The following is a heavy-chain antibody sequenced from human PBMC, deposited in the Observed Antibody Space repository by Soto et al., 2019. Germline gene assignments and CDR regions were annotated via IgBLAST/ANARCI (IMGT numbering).Heavy chain of an antibody. D-gene: IGHD2-2*01. CDR2: INHSGST. CDR3: ARVKGDCSSTSCYSYYYYMDV. V-gene: IGHV4-34*01. CDR1: GGSFSGYY. Sequence: SETLSLTCAVYGGSFSGYYWSWIRQPPGKGLEWIGEINHSGSTNYNPSLKSRVTISVDTSKNQFSLKLSSVTAADTAVYYCARVKGDCSSTSCYSYYYYMDVWGKGTTVTVSS. J-gene: IGHJ6*03.